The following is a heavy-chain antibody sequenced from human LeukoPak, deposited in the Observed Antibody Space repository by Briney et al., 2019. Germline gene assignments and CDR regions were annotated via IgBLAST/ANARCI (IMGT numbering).Heavy chain of an antibody. J-gene: IGHJ6*02. CDR3: ARGQAAVAGFEAYGMDV. D-gene: IGHD6-19*01. CDR2: INPSGGST. CDR1: GYTSTSYY. Sequence: ASVKVSCKASGYTSTSYYMHWVRQAPGQGLEWMGIINPSGGSTSYAQKFQGRVTMTRDTSTSTVYMELSSLRSEDTAVYYCARGQAAVAGFEAYGMDVWGQGTTVTVSS. V-gene: IGHV1-46*01.